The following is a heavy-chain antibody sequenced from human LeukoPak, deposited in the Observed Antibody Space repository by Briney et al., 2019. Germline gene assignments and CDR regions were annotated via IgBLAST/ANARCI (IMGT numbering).Heavy chain of an antibody. Sequence: SQTLSLTCTVSGDSINSGSYYWSWIRQPAGKGLEWIGRMYTSGSTNYNPSLKSRVTISMDTSKNQFSLKLTSVTAADTAVYYCARGVDGYRYFDSWGQGTLVTVSS. CDR3: ARGVDGYRYFDS. CDR2: MYTSGST. J-gene: IGHJ4*02. CDR1: GDSINSGSYY. D-gene: IGHD5-18*01. V-gene: IGHV4-61*02.